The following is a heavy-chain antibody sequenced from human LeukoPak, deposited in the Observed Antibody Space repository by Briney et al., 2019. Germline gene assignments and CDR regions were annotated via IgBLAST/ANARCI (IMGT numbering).Heavy chain of an antibody. D-gene: IGHD3-10*01. Sequence: ASVKVSCKASGYTFTSYDINWVRQATGQGLEWMGWMNPNSGNTGYAQKFQGRVTMTRNTSISTAYMELSSLRSEDTAVYYCARGGRITMVRGVRSYYYYYMDVWGKGTTVTISS. CDR1: GYTFTSYD. J-gene: IGHJ6*03. V-gene: IGHV1-8*02. CDR2: MNPNSGNT. CDR3: ARGGRITMVRGVRSYYYYYMDV.